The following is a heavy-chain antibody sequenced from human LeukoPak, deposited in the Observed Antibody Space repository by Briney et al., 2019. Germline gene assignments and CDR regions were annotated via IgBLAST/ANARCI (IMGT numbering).Heavy chain of an antibody. CDR2: IWCDGSNK. CDR3: ATHYGSGSYWDFDY. V-gene: IGHV3-33*01. D-gene: IGHD3-10*01. CDR1: GFTFSSYG. J-gene: IGHJ4*02. Sequence: GGSLRLSCAASGFTFSSYGMHWVRQAPGKGLEWVAVIWCDGSNKYYADSVKGRFTISRDNSENTLYLQMNSLRAEDTAVYYCATHYGSGSYWDFDYWGQGTLVTVSS.